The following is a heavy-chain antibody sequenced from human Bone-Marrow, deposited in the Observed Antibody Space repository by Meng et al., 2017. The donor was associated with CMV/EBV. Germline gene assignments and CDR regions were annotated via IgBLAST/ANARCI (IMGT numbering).Heavy chain of an antibody. Sequence: QVRGGEAGGGGGQPGGALRLSCAASGFTFSSYGMHWVRQAPGKGLEWVAFIRYDGSNKYYADSVKGRFTISRDNSKNTLYLQMNSLRAEDTAVYYCAKVGRGSSWGYFEYWGQGTLVTVSS. D-gene: IGHD6-13*01. J-gene: IGHJ4*02. CDR1: GFTFSSYG. CDR2: IRYDGSNK. V-gene: IGHV3-30*02. CDR3: AKVGRGSSWGYFEY.